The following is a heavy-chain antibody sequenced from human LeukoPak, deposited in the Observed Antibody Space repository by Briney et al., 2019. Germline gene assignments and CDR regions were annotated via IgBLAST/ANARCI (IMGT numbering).Heavy chain of an antibody. J-gene: IGHJ4*02. CDR2: IYPGDSDT. CDR1: GYSFTSYW. Sequence: PGESLKISCKGSGYSFTSYWIGWVRQMPGKGLEWMGIIYPGDSDTRYSPSFQGQVTISADKSISTAYLQWSSLKASDTAMYYCARARYCSSTSCSPTDYWGQGTLVTVSS. D-gene: IGHD2-2*01. CDR3: ARARYCSSTSCSPTDY. V-gene: IGHV5-51*01.